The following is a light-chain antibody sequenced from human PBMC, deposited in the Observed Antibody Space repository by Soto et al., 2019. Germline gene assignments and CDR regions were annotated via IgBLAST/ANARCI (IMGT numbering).Light chain of an antibody. CDR2: DAS. Sequence: IQVSQSPCSRSASVGDRGTITCQASQNIDNYLNWYQHKPGKAPKLLIYDASSLESGVPSRFSGSGSGTDFTLTISSLQPEDFATYYCQHLNSYPITFGQGTRLEIK. J-gene: IGKJ5*01. CDR1: QNIDNY. V-gene: IGKV1-13*02. CDR3: QHLNSYPIT.